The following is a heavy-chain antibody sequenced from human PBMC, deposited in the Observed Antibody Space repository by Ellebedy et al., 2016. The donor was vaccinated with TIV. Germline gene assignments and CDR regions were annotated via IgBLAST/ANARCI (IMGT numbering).Heavy chain of an antibody. Sequence: GESLKISXAASGFTFSSYGMHWVRQAPGKGLEWVAVISYDGSNKYYADSVKGRFTISRDNSKNTLYLQMNSLRAEDTAVYYCARSPNYYYGSGSYYNEHVDYWGQGTLVTVSS. CDR1: GFTFSSYG. CDR2: ISYDGSNK. CDR3: ARSPNYYYGSGSYYNEHVDY. V-gene: IGHV3-30*03. D-gene: IGHD3-10*01. J-gene: IGHJ4*02.